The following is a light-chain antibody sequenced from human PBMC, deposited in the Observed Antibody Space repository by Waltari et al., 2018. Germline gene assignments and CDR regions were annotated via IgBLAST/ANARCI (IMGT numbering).Light chain of an antibody. CDR3: AAWDDSLSGLV. J-gene: IGLJ3*02. CDR2: KNN. Sequence: QSVLTQPPSASGTPGQKVTISCNGSSSNIGSNYVYCYQQFPGTAPKLLIFKNNQRPSGVPDRFSDSKSGTSASLAINVLRSEDEADYYCAAWDDSLSGLVLGGGTKVTVL. V-gene: IGLV1-47*01. CDR1: SSNIGSNY.